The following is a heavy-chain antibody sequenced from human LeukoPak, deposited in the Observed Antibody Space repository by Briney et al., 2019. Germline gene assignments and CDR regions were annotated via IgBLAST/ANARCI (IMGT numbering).Heavy chain of an antibody. J-gene: IGHJ4*02. CDR3: ARAPYYDSSGYYYSFDY. V-gene: IGHV4-34*01. Sequence: SETLSLTCAVYGGSFSGYYWSWIRQPPGKGLEWIGEINHSGSTNYNPSLKSRVTISVDTSKNQFSLKLSSVTAADTAVYYCARAPYYDSSGYYYSFDYWGQGTLVTVSS. CDR2: INHSGST. D-gene: IGHD3-22*01. CDR1: GGSFSGYY.